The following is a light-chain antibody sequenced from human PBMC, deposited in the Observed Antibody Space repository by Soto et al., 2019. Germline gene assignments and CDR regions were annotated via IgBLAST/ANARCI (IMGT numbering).Light chain of an antibody. CDR3: QQYGSSPQT. CDR2: GAS. J-gene: IGKJ2*01. Sequence: EIVLTQSPGTLSLSPGERATLSCRASQSVSRTYMAWYQPKPGQAPRLLIYGASNRATGIPDRFSGSGSGTGFTLTIGGLEPEDFAVYYCQQYGSSPQTFGQGTRLEIK. V-gene: IGKV3-20*01. CDR1: QSVSRTY.